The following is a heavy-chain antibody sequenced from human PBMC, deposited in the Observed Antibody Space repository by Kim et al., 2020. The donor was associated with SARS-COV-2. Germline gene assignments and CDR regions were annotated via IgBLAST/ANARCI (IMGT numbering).Heavy chain of an antibody. CDR3: ARDRRSRLTKYYYYGMDV. Sequence: ASVKVSCKASGYTFTGYYMHWVRQAPGQGLEWMGRINPNSGGTNYAQKFQGRVTMTRDTSISTAYMELSRLRSDDTAVYYCARDRRSRLTKYYYYGMDVWGQGTTVTVSS. V-gene: IGHV1-2*06. J-gene: IGHJ6*02. CDR2: INPNSGGT. CDR1: GYTFTGYY.